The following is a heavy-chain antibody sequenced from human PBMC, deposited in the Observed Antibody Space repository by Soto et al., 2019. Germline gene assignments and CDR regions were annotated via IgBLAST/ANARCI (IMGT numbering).Heavy chain of an antibody. Sequence: PSETLSLTCAVYGWSFRGYYWTWMRQPPGTGLEWIGEINHSGSTNYNPSLKSRVTISVDTSKNQFSLKLTSVTAADTAVYYCARDKITGLFDYWGQGTLVTVS. CDR1: GWSFRGYY. V-gene: IGHV4-34*01. CDR3: ARDKITGLFDY. CDR2: INHSGST. D-gene: IGHD2-8*02. J-gene: IGHJ4*02.